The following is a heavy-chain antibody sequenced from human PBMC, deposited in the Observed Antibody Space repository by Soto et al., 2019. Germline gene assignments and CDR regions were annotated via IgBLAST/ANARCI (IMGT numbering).Heavy chain of an antibody. CDR1: GFTFSSYG. V-gene: IGHV3-33*01. D-gene: IGHD6-19*01. CDR2: IWYDGSNK. J-gene: IGHJ4*02. CDR3: ARDSGIAVAEPDY. Sequence: SLRLSCAASGFTFSSYGMHWVRQAPGKGLEWVAVIWYDGSNKYYADSVKGRFTISRDNSKNTLYLQMNSLRAEDTAVYYCARDSGIAVAEPDYWGQGTLVTVSS.